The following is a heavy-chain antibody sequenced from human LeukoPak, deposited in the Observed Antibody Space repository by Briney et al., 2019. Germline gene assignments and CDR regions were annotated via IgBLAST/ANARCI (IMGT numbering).Heavy chain of an antibody. V-gene: IGHV1-46*01. J-gene: IGHJ4*02. CDR3: ASYLSGWPMKY. Sequence: WASVKVSCKASGYTFTSYHMHWVRQAPGQGLEWMGIINPSGGSTSYAQKFQGRVTMTRDMSTSTVYMELSSLRSEDTAVYYCASYLSGWPMKYWGQGTLVTVSS. CDR1: GYTFTSYH. D-gene: IGHD6-19*01. CDR2: INPSGGST.